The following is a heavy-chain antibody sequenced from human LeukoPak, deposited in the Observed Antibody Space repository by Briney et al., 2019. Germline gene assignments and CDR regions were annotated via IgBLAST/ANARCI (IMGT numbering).Heavy chain of an antibody. CDR2: INPSGGST. D-gene: IGHD3-22*01. CDR1: GYTFTSYY. J-gene: IGHJ4*02. CDR3: ARPSDSSGYYLPGSYPGYEDYFDY. V-gene: IGHV1-46*01. Sequence: ASVKVSCKASGYTFTSYYMHWVRQAPGQGLEWMGIINPSGGSTSYAQKFQGRVTMTRDTSTSTVYMELSSLRSEDTAVYYCARPSDSSGYYLPGSYPGYEDYFDYWGQGTLVTVSS.